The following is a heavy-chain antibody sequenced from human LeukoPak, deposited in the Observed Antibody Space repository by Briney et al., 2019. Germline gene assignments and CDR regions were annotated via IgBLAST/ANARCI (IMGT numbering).Heavy chain of an antibody. CDR3: ARDVSNYDILTGYTRGGYFDY. CDR1: GFTFSDYY. Sequence: GGSLRLSCAASGFTFSDYYMSWIRQAPGKGLEWVSYISSSGSTIHYADSVKGRFTISRDNAKNSLYLQMNSLRAEDTAVYYCARDVSNYDILTGYTRGGYFDYWGQGTLVTVSS. CDR2: ISSSGSTI. D-gene: IGHD3-9*01. J-gene: IGHJ4*02. V-gene: IGHV3-11*01.